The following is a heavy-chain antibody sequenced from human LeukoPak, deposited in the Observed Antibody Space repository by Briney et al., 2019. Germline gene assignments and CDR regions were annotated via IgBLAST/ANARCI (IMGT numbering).Heavy chain of an antibody. Sequence: ASVKVSCKASGYTFTSYDINWVRQATGQGLEWMGWMNPNSGNTGYAQKFQGRVTMTRNTSISTAYMELSSLRSEDTAVYYCARGGITMMVYAARGSPPDYWGQGTLVTVSS. V-gene: IGHV1-8*01. CDR3: ARGGITMMVYAARGSPPDY. CDR1: GYTFTSYD. D-gene: IGHD3-22*01. J-gene: IGHJ4*02. CDR2: MNPNSGNT.